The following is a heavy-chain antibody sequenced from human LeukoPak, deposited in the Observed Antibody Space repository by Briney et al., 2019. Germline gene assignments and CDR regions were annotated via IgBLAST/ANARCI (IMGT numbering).Heavy chain of an antibody. CDR1: GFTFSSYA. J-gene: IGHJ4*02. V-gene: IGHV3-53*01. D-gene: IGHD3-16*01. CDR2: IYSGGSA. CDR3: AKDPLFGGATDY. Sequence: GGSLRLSCAASGFTFSSYAMHWVRQAPGKGLEWVSVIYSGGSAYYADSVKGRFTISRDNSKNTLYLQINSLRAEDTAVYYCAKDPLFGGATDYWGQGTLVTVSS.